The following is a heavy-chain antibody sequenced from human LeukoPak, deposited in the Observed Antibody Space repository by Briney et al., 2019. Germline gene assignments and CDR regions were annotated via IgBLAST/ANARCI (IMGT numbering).Heavy chain of an antibody. J-gene: IGHJ4*02. CDR2: IYYSGST. Sequence: WIRQPPGKGLEWIGSIYYSGSTYYNPSLKSRVTISVDTSKNQFSLKLSSVTAADTAVYYCARHDYDILTGYRLDYWGQGTLVTVSS. V-gene: IGHV4-39*01. CDR3: ARHDYDILTGYRLDY. D-gene: IGHD3-9*01.